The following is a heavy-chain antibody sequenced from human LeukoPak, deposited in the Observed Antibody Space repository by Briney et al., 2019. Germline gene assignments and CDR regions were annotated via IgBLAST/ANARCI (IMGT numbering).Heavy chain of an antibody. CDR3: ANGKGYFEF. D-gene: IGHD3-9*01. V-gene: IGHV3-23*01. J-gene: IGHJ4*02. CDR1: GLSFSSSA. Sequence: GGSLRLSCTASGLSFSSSAMRWVRQAPGKGLEWVSAISGTGGSTYDADSVKGRFTISRDNSKNTVYLQMNGLRAEDTAVYYCANGKGYFEFWGRGTLVTVSS. CDR2: ISGTGGST.